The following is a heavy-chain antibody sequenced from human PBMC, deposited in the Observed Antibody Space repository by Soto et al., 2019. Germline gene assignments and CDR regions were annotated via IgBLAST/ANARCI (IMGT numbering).Heavy chain of an antibody. CDR3: ARGSRWLSNFDI. CDR2: INHSGST. V-gene: IGHV4-34*01. CDR1: GGSFSGYY. J-gene: IGHJ3*02. D-gene: IGHD5-12*01. Sequence: SETLSLTCAVYGGSFSGYYWSWIRQPPGKGLEWIGKINHSGSTNYNPSLKSRVTISVDTSKNQFSLKLSSVTAAETAVYYCARGSRWLSNFDIWGQGTMVTVSS.